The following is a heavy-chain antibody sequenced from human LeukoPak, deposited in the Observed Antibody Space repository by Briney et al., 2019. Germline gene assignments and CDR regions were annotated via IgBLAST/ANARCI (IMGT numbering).Heavy chain of an antibody. Sequence: SETLSLTCTVSGGSISSSYWSWIRQPPGEGLEWIGYRYYSGSTNYNPSLQSRVTISLDTSKNQFSLKLSSVTAADTAVYYCAREYCSSSSCYFDYWGQGTLVTVSS. J-gene: IGHJ4*02. V-gene: IGHV4-59*01. D-gene: IGHD2-2*01. CDR3: AREYCSSSSCYFDY. CDR1: GGSISSSY. CDR2: RYYSGST.